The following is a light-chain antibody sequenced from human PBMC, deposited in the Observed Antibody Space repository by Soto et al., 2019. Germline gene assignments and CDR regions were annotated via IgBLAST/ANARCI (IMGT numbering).Light chain of an antibody. V-gene: IGKV3-20*01. CDR2: GAS. J-gene: IGKJ3*01. CDR3: QQYGSSPFT. CDR1: QSISSNY. Sequence: IVLTQSPGTLSLSPGERATLSCRASQSISSNYLAWYQQKLGQAPRLLIYGASNRATGIPDRLSGSGSGADFTLIISRLEPEDFAVYYCQQYGSSPFTFGPGTKVDIK.